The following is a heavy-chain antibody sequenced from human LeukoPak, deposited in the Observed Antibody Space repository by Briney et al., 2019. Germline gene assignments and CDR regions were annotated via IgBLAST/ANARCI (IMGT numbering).Heavy chain of an antibody. D-gene: IGHD5-12*01. J-gene: IGHJ4*02. CDR3: ARDLGYSGYVFDY. V-gene: IGHV4-61*01. Sequence: PSETLSLTCTVSGGSISSTTYYWGWIRQPPGKGLEWIGYIYYSGSTNYNPSLKSRVTISVDTSKNQFSLKLSSVTAADTAVYYCARDLGYSGYVFDYWGQGTLVTVSS. CDR2: IYYSGST. CDR1: GGSISSTTYY.